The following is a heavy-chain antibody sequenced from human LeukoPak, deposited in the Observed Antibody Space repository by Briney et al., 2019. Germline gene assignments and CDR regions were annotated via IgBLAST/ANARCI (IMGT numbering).Heavy chain of an antibody. CDR3: ARHLGPSFYNPFDY. D-gene: IGHD1-1*01. J-gene: IGHJ4*02. CDR1: GYSFTSYW. V-gene: IGHV5-51*01. CDR2: IYPGDSDT. Sequence: GESPKISCKSSGYSFTSYWIGWVRQMPGKGLEWMGIIYPGDSDTRYSPSFQGQVTTSADNSISTAYLQWSSLKASDTAMYYCARHLGPSFYNPFDYWGQGTLVTVSS.